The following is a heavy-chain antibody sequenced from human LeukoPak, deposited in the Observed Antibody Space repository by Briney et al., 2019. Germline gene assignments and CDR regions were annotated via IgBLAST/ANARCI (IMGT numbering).Heavy chain of an antibody. CDR3: AKGAYDYIEMGYFDS. J-gene: IGHJ4*02. Sequence: GGSLRLSCAASGFTSTNYAMNWVRQAPGKGLEWVSILIGSSGSTDYADSVKGRFTISRDTSKNTLFLQMNSMRAEETAIYYCAKGAYDYIEMGYFDSWGQGTLVTVSS. D-gene: IGHD5-12*01. V-gene: IGHV3-23*01. CDR2: LIGSSGST. CDR1: GFTSTNYA.